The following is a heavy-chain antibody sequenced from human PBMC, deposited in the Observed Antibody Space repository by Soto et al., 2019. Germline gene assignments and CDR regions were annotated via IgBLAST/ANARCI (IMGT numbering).Heavy chain of an antibody. Sequence: EVQLVESGGGLVKPGGSLRLSCAASGFTFSSYSMNWVRQAPGKGLEWVSSISSSSSYIYYADSGKGRFTISRDNAKNSLYLQMNSLRAEDTAVYYCARDMVRGVITPSGMDVWGQGTTVTVSS. CDR2: ISSSSSYI. CDR1: GFTFSSYS. V-gene: IGHV3-21*01. D-gene: IGHD3-10*01. CDR3: ARDMVRGVITPSGMDV. J-gene: IGHJ6*02.